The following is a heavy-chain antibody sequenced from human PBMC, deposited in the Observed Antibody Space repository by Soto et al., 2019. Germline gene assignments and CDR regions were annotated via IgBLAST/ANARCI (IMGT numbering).Heavy chain of an antibody. V-gene: IGHV5-51*01. CDR1: GYSFTSYW. CDR3: ARRSGTYYDFWSGLDV. D-gene: IGHD3-3*01. Sequence: PGESLKISCKGSGYSFTSYWIGWVRQMPGKGLEWMGIIYPGDSDTRYNPSFQGQVTISADKSISTAYLQWSSLKASDTAMYYCARRSGTYYDFWSGLDVWGQGTTVTVSS. CDR2: IYPGDSDT. J-gene: IGHJ6*02.